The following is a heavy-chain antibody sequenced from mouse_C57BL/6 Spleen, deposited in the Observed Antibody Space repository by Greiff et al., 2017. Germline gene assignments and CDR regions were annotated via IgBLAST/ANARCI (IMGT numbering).Heavy chain of an antibody. CDR1: GYTFTSYW. CDR2: IYPGSGST. J-gene: IGHJ1*03. D-gene: IGHD2-3*01. V-gene: IGHV1-55*01. CDR3: ERKDRMGGYYVADD. Sequence: QVQLQQPGAELVKPGASVKMSCKASGYTFTSYWITWVKQRPGQGLEWIGDIYPGSGSTNYNEKFKSKATLTVDTSSSTAYMQLSSLRSEDSAVYDGERKDRMGGYYVADDWGTGTTVTVSS.